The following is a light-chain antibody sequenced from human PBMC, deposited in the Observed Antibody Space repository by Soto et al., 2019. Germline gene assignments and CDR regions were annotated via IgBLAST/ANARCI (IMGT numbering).Light chain of an antibody. V-gene: IGKV3D-15*01. CDR2: AAS. CDR1: QSVSIL. CDR3: QQYNNWWT. J-gene: IGKJ1*01. Sequence: EIVMTQSPATLSVSPGERATLSCRASQSVSILLAWYQQKPGQAPRLLIYAASRRATGIPDRFSGSGSGTDFTLTISSLQSEDFAVYYCQQYNNWWTFGQGTKVDIK.